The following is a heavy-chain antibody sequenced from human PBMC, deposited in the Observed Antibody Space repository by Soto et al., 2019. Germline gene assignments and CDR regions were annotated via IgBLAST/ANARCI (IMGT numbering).Heavy chain of an antibody. CDR3: ARVDSRGYQPFDY. CDR2: IYYSGST. D-gene: IGHD3-22*01. Sequence: QVQLQESGPGLVKPSQTLSLTCTVSGGSISSGDYYWSWIRQPPGKGLEWIGYIYYSGSTYYNPSLKGRVTISVDTSKNQFSLKLSSVTAADTAVYYCARVDSRGYQPFDYWGQGTLVTVSS. J-gene: IGHJ4*02. V-gene: IGHV4-30-4*01. CDR1: GGSISSGDYY.